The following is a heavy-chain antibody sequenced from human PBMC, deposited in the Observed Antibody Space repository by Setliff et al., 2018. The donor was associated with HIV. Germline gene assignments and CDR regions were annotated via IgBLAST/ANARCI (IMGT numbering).Heavy chain of an antibody. CDR1: GYTFTSYP. CDR2: INTSGGSA. V-gene: IGHV1-46*01. CDR3: ARNQGDSSGWYAGDY. Sequence: ASVKVSCKASGYTFTSYPMHWVRQAPGQGLEWMGVINTSGGSAGYAEKFRGRVTMTRDTSTSTVYMDLRNLRSEDMAVYYCARNQGDSSGWYAGDYWGHGTLVTVS. D-gene: IGHD6-19*01. J-gene: IGHJ4*01.